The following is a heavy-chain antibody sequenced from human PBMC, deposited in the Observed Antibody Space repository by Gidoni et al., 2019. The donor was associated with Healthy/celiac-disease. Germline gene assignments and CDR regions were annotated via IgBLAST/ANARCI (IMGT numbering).Heavy chain of an antibody. D-gene: IGHD3-22*01. J-gene: IGHJ6*02. CDR2: INWNGGST. CDR1: GFTFDDYG. V-gene: IGHV3-20*01. Sequence: EVQLVESGGGVVRPGGSLILSCADSGFTFDDYGIRLVRQAPGKGLELFSGINWNGGSTGYADSVKGRFTISRDNAKNSLYLQMNSLRAEDTALYHCAREGPYYDSSGYPSRYYYYGMDVWGQGTTVTVSS. CDR3: AREGPYYDSSGYPSRYYYYGMDV.